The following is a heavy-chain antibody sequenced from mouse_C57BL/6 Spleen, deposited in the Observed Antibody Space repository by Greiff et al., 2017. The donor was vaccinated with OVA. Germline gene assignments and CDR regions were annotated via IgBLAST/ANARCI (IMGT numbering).Heavy chain of an antibody. D-gene: IGHD2-1*01. CDR3: ARGYGNSWFAY. Sequence: VQLQQSGAELVRPGTSVKVSCKASGYAFTNYLIEWVKQRPGQGLEWIGVINPGSGGTNYNEKFKGKATLNADTSSSTAYIQLSSLTSEDSAVYFCARGYGNSWFAYWGQGTLVTVSA. CDR1: GYAFTNYL. J-gene: IGHJ3*01. V-gene: IGHV1-54*01. CDR2: INPGSGGT.